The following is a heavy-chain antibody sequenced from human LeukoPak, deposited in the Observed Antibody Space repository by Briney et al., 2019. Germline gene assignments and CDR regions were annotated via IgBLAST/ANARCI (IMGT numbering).Heavy chain of an antibody. CDR2: IYYSGST. V-gene: IGHV4-31*11. D-gene: IGHD6-13*01. CDR3: ARSAAAIDAFDI. J-gene: IGHJ3*02. Sequence: SETLSLNCAVYGGSFSGYYWSWIRQHPGKGLEWIGYIYYSGSTYYNPSLKSRVTISVDTSKNQFSLKLSSVTAADTAVYYCARSAAAIDAFDIWGQGTMVTVSS. CDR1: GGSFSGYY.